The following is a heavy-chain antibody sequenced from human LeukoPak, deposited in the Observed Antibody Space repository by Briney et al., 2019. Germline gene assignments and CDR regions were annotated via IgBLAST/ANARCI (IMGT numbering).Heavy chain of an antibody. J-gene: IGHJ4*02. CDR1: GYTFTRYY. CDR3: ARDDEGFDY. V-gene: IGHV1-2*02. CDR2: INPNSGGT. Sequence: ASGKLSCKASGYTFTRYYIHWGREAPGQGLEWMGWINPNSGGTNYAQKFQGRVTMTRDTSISTAYMELSRLRSDDTAVYYCARDDEGFDYWGQGTLVTVSS.